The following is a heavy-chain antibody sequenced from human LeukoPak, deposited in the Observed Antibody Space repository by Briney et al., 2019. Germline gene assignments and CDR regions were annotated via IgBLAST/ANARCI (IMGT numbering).Heavy chain of an antibody. CDR3: ARDKQLDGAHYYYYYMDV. J-gene: IGHJ6*03. V-gene: IGHV1-69*06. CDR2: IIPIFGTA. Sequence: SVKVSCKASGGTFSSYTISWVRQAPGHPPEWMGGIIPIFGTANYAQKFQGRVTITADKSTSTDYMELSRLRSVATAVDSCARDKQLDGAHYYYYYMDVWGKGTTVTVSS. CDR1: GGTFSSYT. D-gene: IGHD1-1*01.